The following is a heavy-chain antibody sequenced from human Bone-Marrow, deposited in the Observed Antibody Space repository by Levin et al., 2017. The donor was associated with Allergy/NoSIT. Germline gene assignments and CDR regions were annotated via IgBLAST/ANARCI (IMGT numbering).Heavy chain of an antibody. J-gene: IGHJ4*02. CDR2: INHSGST. Sequence: SETLSLTCAVYGGSFSGYYWSWIRQPPGKGLEWIGEINHSGSTNYNPSLKSRVTISVDTSKNQFSLKLSSVTAADTAVYYCARGWPTVTQSFDYWGQGTLVTVSS. D-gene: IGHD4-17*01. CDR3: ARGWPTVTQSFDY. V-gene: IGHV4-34*01. CDR1: GGSFSGYY.